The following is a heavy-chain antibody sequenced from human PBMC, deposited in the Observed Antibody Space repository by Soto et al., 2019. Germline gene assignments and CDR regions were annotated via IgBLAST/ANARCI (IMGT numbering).Heavy chain of an antibody. CDR2: INAGNGNT. CDR3: ARLEMFFGVITTYYFDY. J-gene: IGHJ4*02. D-gene: IGHD3-3*01. Sequence: ASLKVSCKASGYTFTSYAMHWVRQAPGQRLEWMGWINAGNGNTKYSQKFQGQVTISADKSISTAYLQWSSLKASDSAMYYCARLEMFFGVITTYYFDYWGQGTLVNVSS. V-gene: IGHV1-3*01. CDR1: GYTFTSYA.